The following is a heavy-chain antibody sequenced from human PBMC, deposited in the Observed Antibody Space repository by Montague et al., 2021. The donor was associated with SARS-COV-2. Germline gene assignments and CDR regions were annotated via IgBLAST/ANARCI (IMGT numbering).Heavy chain of an antibody. CDR3: ARQPPYQSGALDI. CDR2: FYFNGHS. J-gene: IGHJ3*02. CDR1: GGSISNSHYY. D-gene: IGHD2-2*01. V-gene: IGHV4-39*01. Sequence: SETLSLTCIVSGGSISNSHYYCTWIRQPPGKGLVWIVCFYFNGHSYYNPSLKNRASISLDTSKNQYYLRLNSVAAADTAVYYCARQPPYQSGALDIWGQGKRVTVSS.